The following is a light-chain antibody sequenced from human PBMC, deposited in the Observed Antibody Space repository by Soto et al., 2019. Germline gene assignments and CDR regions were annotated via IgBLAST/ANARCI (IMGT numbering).Light chain of an antibody. V-gene: IGKV3-20*01. J-gene: IGKJ1*01. CDR1: QSVCNRC. CDR3: HQYDNTPST. Sequence: ETVLTQSPGTLSLSPGERATLSCRASQSVCNRCFAWYQQKRGQAPRLLIYGASTSATGIPARFSGSGAGTAFTLTISSLQPEDFAVYYCHQYDNTPSTFGQGTKVEIK. CDR2: GAS.